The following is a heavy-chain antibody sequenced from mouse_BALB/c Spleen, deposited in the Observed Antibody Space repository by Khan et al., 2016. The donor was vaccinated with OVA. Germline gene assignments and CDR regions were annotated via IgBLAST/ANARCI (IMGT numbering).Heavy chain of an antibody. CDR3: ARQPYYHYNIMDY. CDR2: IWSDGST. J-gene: IGHJ4*01. CDR1: GFSLTNYG. V-gene: IGHV2-6-1*01. D-gene: IGHD2-4*01. Sequence: VKLMESGPGLVAPSQSLSITCTISGFSLTNYGVHWVRQPPGKGLEWLVVIWSDGSTTYNSAFKSRLTISKDNSKSQVFLKVNSLQTDDTAMYFCARQPYYHYNIMDYWGQGTSVTVSS.